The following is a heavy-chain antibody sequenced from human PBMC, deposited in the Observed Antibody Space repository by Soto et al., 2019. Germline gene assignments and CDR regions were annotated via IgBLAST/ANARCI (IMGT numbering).Heavy chain of an antibody. Sequence: QVQLQQWGAGLLKPSETLSLTCDVFGGSFSGYYWSWIRQPPGKGLEWIGEIDHTGSTNYNPSLKVRVTVSVGTSRYQFSLKLSSVPAADTVVYYEASGPQRWRQIHYYYYGMDVWGQGTTVTVSS. CDR1: GGSFSGYY. J-gene: IGHJ6*02. CDR2: IDHTGST. CDR3: ASGPQRWRQIHYYYYGMDV. D-gene: IGHD1-1*01. V-gene: IGHV4-34*02.